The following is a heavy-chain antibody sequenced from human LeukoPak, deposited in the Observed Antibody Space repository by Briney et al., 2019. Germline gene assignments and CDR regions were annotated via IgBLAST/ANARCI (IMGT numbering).Heavy chain of an antibody. Sequence: GGSLRLSCVGSGFTFCSHAMSWVRQAPEKGLEFVSGIYENGGTTYYADSVKGRFSISRDNSKNTLYLQMDSLRGEDTAVYYCAKDFRIGYSAHFDYWGQGALVTVSS. CDR1: GFTFCSHA. D-gene: IGHD2-21*01. J-gene: IGHJ4*02. CDR3: AKDFRIGYSAHFDY. CDR2: IYENGGTT. V-gene: IGHV3-23*01.